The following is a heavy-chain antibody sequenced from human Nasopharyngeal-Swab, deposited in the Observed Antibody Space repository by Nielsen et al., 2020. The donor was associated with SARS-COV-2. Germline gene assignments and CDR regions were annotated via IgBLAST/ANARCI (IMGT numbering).Heavy chain of an antibody. Sequence: GSLRLSCAASGFTFGTYWMSWVRQAPGKGLEWVACIKKDGSEKNYVDSVKGRFTISSDKAMTSVFLQMNSLRAEDTAVYYCAREAHSWTRYFDYWGQGILVTVSS. D-gene: IGHD6-13*01. V-gene: IGHV3-7*01. CDR1: GFTFGTYW. CDR3: AREAHSWTRYFDY. J-gene: IGHJ4*02. CDR2: IKKDGSEK.